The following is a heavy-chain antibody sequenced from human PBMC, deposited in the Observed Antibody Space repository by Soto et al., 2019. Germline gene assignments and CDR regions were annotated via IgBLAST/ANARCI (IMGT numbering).Heavy chain of an antibody. CDR3: ARDQVSNLPDYGDYLDEKITFDY. CDR2: IYSGGST. J-gene: IGHJ4*02. V-gene: IGHV3-66*01. Sequence: PGGSLRLSCAASVFTVSSNYMSWVRQAPGKGLEWVSVIYSGGSTYYADSVKGRFTISRDNSKNTLYLQMNSLRAEDTAVYYCARDQVSNLPDYGDYLDEKITFDYWGQGTLVTVSS. D-gene: IGHD4-17*01. CDR1: VFTVSSNY.